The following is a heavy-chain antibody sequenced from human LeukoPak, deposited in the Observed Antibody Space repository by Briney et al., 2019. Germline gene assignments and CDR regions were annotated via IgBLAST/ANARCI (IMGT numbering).Heavy chain of an antibody. Sequence: PGGSLRLSCAASGFTFSSYWMSWVRQAPGKGLEWVANIKQDGGVKYYVDSVKGRFTISRDNAKNSLYLQMNSLRAEDTAVYYCAREWFGELLEIYWYFDLWGRGTLITVSS. J-gene: IGHJ2*01. CDR1: GFTFSSYW. CDR2: IKQDGGVK. V-gene: IGHV3-7*03. D-gene: IGHD3-10*01. CDR3: AREWFGELLEIYWYFDL.